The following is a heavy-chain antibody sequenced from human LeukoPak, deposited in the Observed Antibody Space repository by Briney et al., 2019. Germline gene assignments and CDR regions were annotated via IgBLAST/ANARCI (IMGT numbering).Heavy chain of an antibody. CDR2: IRYDGSNK. Sequence: PGGSLRLSCAASGWTFSSYGMHWVRQAPGKGLEGVAFIRYDGSNKYYADSVKGRFTISRDNSKTTLYLQMNSLRAEDTAVYYCAKGRGYYWGQGTLVTVSS. V-gene: IGHV3-30*02. J-gene: IGHJ4*02. CDR1: GWTFSSYG. CDR3: AKGRGYY. D-gene: IGHD5-12*01.